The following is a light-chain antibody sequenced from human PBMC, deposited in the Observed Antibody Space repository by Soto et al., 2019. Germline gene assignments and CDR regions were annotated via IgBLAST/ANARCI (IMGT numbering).Light chain of an antibody. Sequence: QSLLTQPASVSGSPGQSVTISCTGTSSEVGAYKYVSWYQQHPGKAPTLMIYEVSNRPSGVSNRFSGSKSGNPASLTISGLQADDEADYYCNSYAGDIIRFVFGTGTKVTVL. CDR3: NSYAGDIIRFV. J-gene: IGLJ1*01. CDR1: SSEVGAYKY. CDR2: EVS. V-gene: IGLV2-14*01.